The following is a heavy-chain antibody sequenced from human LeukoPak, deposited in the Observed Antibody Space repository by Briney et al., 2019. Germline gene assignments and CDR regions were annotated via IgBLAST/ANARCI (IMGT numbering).Heavy chain of an antibody. J-gene: IGHJ3*02. CDR2: IIPIFGTA. CDR1: GGTFISYA. Sequence: ASVKVSCKASGGTFISYAISWVRQAPGQGLEWMGGIIPIFGTANYAQKFQGRVTITADESTSTAYMELSSLRSEDTAVYYCARALGYYYDSSGSFDIWGQGTMVTVSS. V-gene: IGHV1-69*13. CDR3: ARALGYYYDSSGSFDI. D-gene: IGHD3-22*01.